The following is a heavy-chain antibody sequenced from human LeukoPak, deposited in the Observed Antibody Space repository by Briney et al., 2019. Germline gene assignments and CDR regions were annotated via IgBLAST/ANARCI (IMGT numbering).Heavy chain of an antibody. CDR1: GYRFTNSW. J-gene: IGHJ6*04. CDR2: IFPADSDA. Sequence: GESLKISCKGSGYRFTNSWIGWVRQMPGKGLEWMGIIFPADSDARYSPPFQGQVTISADKSISTAYLQWSSLKASDTAMYYCARVGYSSYGMDVWGKGTTVTVSS. D-gene: IGHD6-13*01. CDR3: ARVGYSSYGMDV. V-gene: IGHV5-51*01.